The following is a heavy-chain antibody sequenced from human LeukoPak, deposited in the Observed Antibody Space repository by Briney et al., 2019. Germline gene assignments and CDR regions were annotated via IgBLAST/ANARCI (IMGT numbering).Heavy chain of an antibody. CDR3: ARASDSIFSYYYHMDL. V-gene: IGHV4-4*07. CDR2: IFTTSST. Sequence: SETLSLTCTVSGAAVSGYYWRWVRQPAGKGLEWVGRIFTTSSTDYNPSLKSRVTMSRDRPKNHLFLTLTSVTAADTAVYYCARASDSIFSYYYHMDLWGKGITVTVSS. J-gene: IGHJ6*03. D-gene: IGHD3-3*02. CDR1: GAAVSGYY.